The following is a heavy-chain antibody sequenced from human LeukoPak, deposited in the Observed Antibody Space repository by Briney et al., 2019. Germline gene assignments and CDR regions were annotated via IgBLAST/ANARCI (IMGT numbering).Heavy chain of an antibody. Sequence: PGGSLRLSCAASGFTFSSYAMSWVRQAPGKGLEWVSAISGSGGSTYYADSVKGRFTISRDNSKNTLYLQMNSLRAEDTAVYYCAKTHYYDSSGTKRRAFDYWGQGTLVTVSS. D-gene: IGHD3-22*01. V-gene: IGHV3-23*01. CDR1: GFTFSSYA. CDR2: ISGSGGST. J-gene: IGHJ4*02. CDR3: AKTHYYDSSGTKRRAFDY.